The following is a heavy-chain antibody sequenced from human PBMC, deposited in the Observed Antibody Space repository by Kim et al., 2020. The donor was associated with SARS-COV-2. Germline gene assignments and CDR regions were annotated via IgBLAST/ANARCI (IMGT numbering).Heavy chain of an antibody. Sequence: GGSLRLSCEASGLTFGDYAMHWVRQAPGKGLEWVSCISWNSDSLGYADSVQGRFTISRDNAKDSLYLQMNSLRAEDTALYYCAKEFIFRSNPRGGFDYWG. CDR3: AKEFIFRSNPRGGFDY. V-gene: IGHV3-9*01. J-gene: IGHJ5*01. D-gene: IGHD3-3*02. CDR2: ISWNSDSL. CDR1: GLTFGDYA.